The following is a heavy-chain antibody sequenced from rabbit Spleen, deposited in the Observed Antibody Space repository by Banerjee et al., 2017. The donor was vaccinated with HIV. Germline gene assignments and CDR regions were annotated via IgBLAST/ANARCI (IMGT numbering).Heavy chain of an antibody. Sequence: QSLEESGGDLVKPGASLTLTCTASGVSFSISSYMCWVRQAPGKGLEWIACIDAGSSGFTYFATWAKGRFTISKTSSTTVTLQTTRLTAADTATYFCARGIPYGYAGDAYPPYAMDLWGQGTLVTVS. D-gene: IGHD6-1*01. CDR1: GVSFSISSY. J-gene: IGHJ6*01. V-gene: IGHV1S40*01. CDR2: IDAGSSGFT. CDR3: ARGIPYGYAGDAYPPYAMDL.